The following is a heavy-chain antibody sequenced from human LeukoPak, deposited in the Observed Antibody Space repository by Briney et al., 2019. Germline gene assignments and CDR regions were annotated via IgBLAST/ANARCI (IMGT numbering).Heavy chain of an antibody. CDR1: GYTFTGYY. CDR2: INPNSGGT. D-gene: IGHD3-22*01. CDR3: ARTYYDSSGYHYFDY. V-gene: IGHV1-2*04. J-gene: IGHJ4*02. Sequence: RASVKVSCKASGYTFTGYYMHWVRQAPGQGLEWMGWINPNSGGTNYAQKFQGWVTMTRDTSISTAYMELSRLRSDDTAVYYCARTYYDSSGYHYFDYWGQGTLVTVSS.